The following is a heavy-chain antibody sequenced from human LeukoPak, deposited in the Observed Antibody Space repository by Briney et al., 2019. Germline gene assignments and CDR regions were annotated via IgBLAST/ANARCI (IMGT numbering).Heavy chain of an antibody. V-gene: IGHV1-2*04. CDR1: GYTFTGYY. CDR2: INPNSGGT. D-gene: IGHD3-16*02. CDR3: ARGKITFGGVIVKTYYFDY. J-gene: IGHJ4*02. Sequence: ASVKVSCKASGYTFTGYYMHWVRQAPGQGREWMGWINPNSGGTNYAQKFQGWVTMTRDTSISTAYMELSRLRSDDTAVYYCARGKITFGGVIVKTYYFDYWGQGTLVTVSS.